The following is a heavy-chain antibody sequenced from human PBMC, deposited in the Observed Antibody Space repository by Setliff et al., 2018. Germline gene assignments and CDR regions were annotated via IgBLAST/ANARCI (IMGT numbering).Heavy chain of an antibody. D-gene: IGHD1-1*01. Sequence: PSETLSLTCDVSGISITSGHYWGWIRQPPGKGLEWIATIYHRGRTYYNPSLDSRVTISLDTSKNQYSLRLRSVTAADTAVYYCASPRRDDLDTPFDALDRWGQGTKVT. CDR3: ASPRRDDLDTPFDALDR. CDR2: IYHRGRT. J-gene: IGHJ3*01. CDR1: GISITSGHY. V-gene: IGHV4-38-2*01.